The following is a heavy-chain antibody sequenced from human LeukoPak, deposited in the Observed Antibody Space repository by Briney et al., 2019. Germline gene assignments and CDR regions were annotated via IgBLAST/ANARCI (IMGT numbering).Heavy chain of an antibody. CDR2: ISAYNGNT. Sequence: ASVKVSCKASGYTFTSYGISWVRQAPGQGLEWMGWISAYNGNTNYAQKLQGRVTMTTDTSTSTAYMELRSLRSDDTAVYYCARVIEVVVLAAKLADYYMDVWGKGTTVTVSS. CDR1: GYTFTSYG. J-gene: IGHJ6*03. V-gene: IGHV1-18*01. D-gene: IGHD2-2*01. CDR3: ARVIEVVVLAAKLADYYMDV.